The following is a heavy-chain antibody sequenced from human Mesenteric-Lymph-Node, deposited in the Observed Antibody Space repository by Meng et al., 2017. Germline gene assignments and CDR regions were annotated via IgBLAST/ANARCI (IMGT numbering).Heavy chain of an antibody. CDR3: ARLTPGWEYYFDY. V-gene: IGHV5-51*01. CDR1: GYSISSGYY. D-gene: IGHD2/OR15-2a*01. Sequence: GGSLRLSCTVSGYSISSGYYWGWIRQPPGKGLEWIGSIYPGDSDTRYSPSFQGQVTISADKSISTAYLQWSSLKASDTAMYYCARLTPGWEYYFDYWGQGTLVTVSS. J-gene: IGHJ4*02. CDR2: IYPGDSDT.